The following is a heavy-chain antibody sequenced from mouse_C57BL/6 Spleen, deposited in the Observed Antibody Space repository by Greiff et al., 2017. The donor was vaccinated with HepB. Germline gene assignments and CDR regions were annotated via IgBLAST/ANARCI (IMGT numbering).Heavy chain of an antibody. D-gene: IGHD1-1*02. CDR3: TRDGGTADY. CDR2: IDPETGGT. V-gene: IGHV1-15*01. Sequence: VKLVESGAELVRPGASVTLSCKASGYTFTDYEMHWVKQTPVHGLEWIGAIDPETGGTAYNQKFKGKAILTADKSSSTAYMELRSLTSEDSAVYYCTRDGGTADYWGQGTTLTVSS. CDR1: GYTFTDYE. J-gene: IGHJ2*01.